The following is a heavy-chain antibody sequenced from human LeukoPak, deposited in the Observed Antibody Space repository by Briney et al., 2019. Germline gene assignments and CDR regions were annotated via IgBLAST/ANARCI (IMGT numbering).Heavy chain of an antibody. CDR3: SRESGPSAPFGH. D-gene: IGHD1-26*01. Sequence: SETLSLTCGVSGGSITTTNYWRWVRQSPGRGLVWIGEFSLSGYTVFNPSLRGRVTMSLDEPKNHLSLTLTSVTAADTAIYYCSRESGPSAPFGHWGQGILVTVTT. CDR1: GGSITTTNY. J-gene: IGHJ4*02. V-gene: IGHV4-4*02. CDR2: FSLSGYT.